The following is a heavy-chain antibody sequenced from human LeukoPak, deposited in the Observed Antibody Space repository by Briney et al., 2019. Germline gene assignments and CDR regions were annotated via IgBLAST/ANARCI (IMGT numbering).Heavy chain of an antibody. CDR2: ISSSSSYI. V-gene: IGHV3-21*01. CDR1: VFTLSSYS. J-gene: IGHJ4*02. CDR3: AARGYNSVFDY. Sequence: GGSLRLSCAASVFTLSSYSMRWVRQALWKGLEWVSSISSSSSYIYYADSVKGRFTISRDNAKNSLYLQMNSLRAEDTAVYYCAARGYNSVFDYWGQGTLVTVSS. D-gene: IGHD5-24*01.